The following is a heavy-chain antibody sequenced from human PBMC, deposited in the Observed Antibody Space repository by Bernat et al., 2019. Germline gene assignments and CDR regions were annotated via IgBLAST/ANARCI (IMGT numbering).Heavy chain of an antibody. V-gene: IGHV3-11*05. Sequence: QVQLVESGGGLVKPGGSLRLSCAASGFTFSDYYMRWIRQAPGKGLEWVSYISSSSSYTNYADSVKGRFTISRDNAKNSLYLQMNSLRAEDTAVYYCARADCSGGSCYLDDWGQGTLVTVSS. J-gene: IGHJ4*02. D-gene: IGHD2-15*01. CDR3: ARADCSGGSCYLDD. CDR2: ISSSSSYT. CDR1: GFTFSDYY.